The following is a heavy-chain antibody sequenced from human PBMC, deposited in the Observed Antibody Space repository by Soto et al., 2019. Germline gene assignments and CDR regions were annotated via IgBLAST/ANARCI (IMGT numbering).Heavy chain of an antibody. CDR3: AREGVATSYYYGMDV. CDR2: ISSYNGDT. Sequence: QVQLEQSGAEVKKPGASVKVSCKASGYTFTRSGISWVRQAPGQGPEWMGWISSYNGDTNYAQTFRGRVTLTTDTSTRKAYMELRSLRSDDTAVYYCAREGVATSYYYGMDVWGQGTPVTVSS. J-gene: IGHJ6*02. CDR1: GYTFTRSG. D-gene: IGHD5-12*01. V-gene: IGHV1-18*01.